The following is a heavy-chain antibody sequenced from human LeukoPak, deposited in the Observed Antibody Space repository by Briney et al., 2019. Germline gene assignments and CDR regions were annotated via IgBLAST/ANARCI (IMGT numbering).Heavy chain of an antibody. Sequence: ASVKVSCKASGYTFTSYDINWVRQATGQGLEWMGWMNPNSVNTGYAQKFQGRVTMTRNTSISTAYIELSSLRSEDTAVYYCARGNNPPYYYGSGSYRGYYYYMDVWGKGTTVTISS. V-gene: IGHV1-8*01. J-gene: IGHJ6*03. D-gene: IGHD3-10*01. CDR3: ARGNNPPYYYGSGSYRGYYYYMDV. CDR2: MNPNSVNT. CDR1: GYTFTSYD.